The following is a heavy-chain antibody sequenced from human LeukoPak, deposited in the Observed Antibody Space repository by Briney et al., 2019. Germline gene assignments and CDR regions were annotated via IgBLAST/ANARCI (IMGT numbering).Heavy chain of an antibody. D-gene: IGHD5-18*01. Sequence: GGSLRLSCAASGFAFDDYAMHWVRQAPGKGLEWVSGISWNSGSIGYADSVKGRFTISRDNAKNSLYLQMSSLRAEDTALYYCAKDLYSYGAMVFDYWGQGTLVTVSS. J-gene: IGHJ4*02. CDR3: AKDLYSYGAMVFDY. CDR1: GFAFDDYA. CDR2: ISWNSGSI. V-gene: IGHV3-9*01.